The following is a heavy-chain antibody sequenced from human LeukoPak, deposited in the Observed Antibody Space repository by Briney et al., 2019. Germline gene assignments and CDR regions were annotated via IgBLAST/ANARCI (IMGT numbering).Heavy chain of an antibody. CDR1: GFTFSNAW. Sequence: GGSLRLSCAASGFTFSNAWMSWVRQAPGKGLEWVSAISGSGGSTYYADSVKGRFTISRDNSKNTLYLQMNSLRAEDTAVYYCAIEPTIAVASYWGQGTLVTVSS. D-gene: IGHD6-19*01. CDR2: ISGSGGST. CDR3: AIEPTIAVASY. J-gene: IGHJ4*02. V-gene: IGHV3-23*01.